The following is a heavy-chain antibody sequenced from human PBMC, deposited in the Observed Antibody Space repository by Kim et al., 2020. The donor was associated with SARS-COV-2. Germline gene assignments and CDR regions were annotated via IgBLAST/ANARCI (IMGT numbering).Heavy chain of an antibody. J-gene: IGHJ4*02. CDR3: ARDPVPGIAAAFDY. CDR1: GYTFTSYA. CDR2: INAGNGNT. Sequence: ASVKVSCKASGYTFTSYAMHWVRQAPGQRLEWMGWINAGNGNTKYPQKFQGRVTITRDTSASTAYMELSSLRSEDTAVYYCARDPVPGIAAAFDYWGQGTLVTVSS. D-gene: IGHD6-13*01. V-gene: IGHV1-3*01.